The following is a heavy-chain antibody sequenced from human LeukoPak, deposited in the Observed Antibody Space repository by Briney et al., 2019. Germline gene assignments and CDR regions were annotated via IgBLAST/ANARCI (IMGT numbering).Heavy chain of an antibody. D-gene: IGHD3-22*01. CDR2: ISGSGGST. V-gene: IGHV3-23*01. CDR3: TTDYNYYDSSGFDY. Sequence: GGSLRLSCAASGFTFSSYAMSWVRQAPGKGLEWVSAISGSGGSTYYADSVKGRFTISRDNSKNTLYLQMNSLKTEDTAVYYCTTDYNYYDSSGFDYWGQGTLVTVSS. CDR1: GFTFSSYA. J-gene: IGHJ4*02.